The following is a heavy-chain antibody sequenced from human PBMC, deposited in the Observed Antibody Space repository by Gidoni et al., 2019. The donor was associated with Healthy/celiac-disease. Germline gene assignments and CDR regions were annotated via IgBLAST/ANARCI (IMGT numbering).Heavy chain of an antibody. CDR1: GFTFRSYW. CDR2: INSDGSST. V-gene: IGHV3-74*01. D-gene: IGHD3-10*01. CDR3: AREWFPWAFDI. J-gene: IGHJ3*02. Sequence: EVQLVESGGGLVQPGGSLRLSCAASGFTFRSYWMHWVRQAPGKGLVWVSRINSDGSSTSYADSVKGRVTISRDNAKNTLYLQMNSLRAEDTAVYYCAREWFPWAFDIWGQGTMVTVSS.